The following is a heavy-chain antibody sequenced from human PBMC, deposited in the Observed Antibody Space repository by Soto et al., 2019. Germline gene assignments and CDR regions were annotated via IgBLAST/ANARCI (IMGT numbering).Heavy chain of an antibody. CDR3: ARSEMAAYGMDV. CDR1: GGTFSSYT. CDR2: IIPILGIA. Sequence: GASVKVSCKASGGTFSSYTISWVRQAPGQGLEWMGRIIPILGIANYAQKFQGRVTITADKSTSTAYMELSSLRSEDTTVYYCARSEMAAYGMDVWGQGTTVTVSS. D-gene: IGHD2-15*01. V-gene: IGHV1-69*02. J-gene: IGHJ6*02.